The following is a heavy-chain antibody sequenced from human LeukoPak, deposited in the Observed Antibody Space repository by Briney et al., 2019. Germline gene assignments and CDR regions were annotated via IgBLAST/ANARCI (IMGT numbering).Heavy chain of an antibody. Sequence: GGSLRLSCAASGFTFSSYEMNWVRQAPGKGLEWVSYISSSGSTIYYADSVKGRFTISRDNAKNSLYLQMNSLRAEDTAVYYCARWELRHYFDYWGQGTLVTVSS. CDR1: GFTFSSYE. CDR3: ARWELRHYFDY. CDR2: ISSSGSTI. V-gene: IGHV3-48*03. D-gene: IGHD1-26*01. J-gene: IGHJ4*02.